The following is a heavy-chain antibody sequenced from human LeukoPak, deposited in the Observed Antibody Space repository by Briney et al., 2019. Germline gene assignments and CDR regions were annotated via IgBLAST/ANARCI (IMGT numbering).Heavy chain of an antibody. J-gene: IGHJ4*02. D-gene: IGHD1-7*01. Sequence: TGGSLRLSCAASGFTFSSYAMSWVRQAPGKGLEWVSAISGSCGSTYYAASVKGRFTISRDNSKPTLYLQMNSLRAEDTAVYYCATQVTATNPNDSWGQGTLVTVSS. CDR2: ISGSCGST. V-gene: IGHV3-23*01. CDR3: ATQVTATNPNDS. CDR1: GFTFSSYA.